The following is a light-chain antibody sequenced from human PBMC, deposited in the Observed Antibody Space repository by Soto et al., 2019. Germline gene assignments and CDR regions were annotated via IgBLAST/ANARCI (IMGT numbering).Light chain of an antibody. Sequence: QSAVTQPASVSGSPGQSIAVSCTGTTSDVGGDKYVSWYQHHPGKAPKLIIYEVTNRPSGVSDRFSGSKSGNTASLTISGLQAEDEAEYFCTSYSSSSTPYYVFGTGTKLTVL. CDR3: TSYSSSSTPYYV. J-gene: IGLJ1*01. CDR2: EVT. CDR1: TSDVGGDKY. V-gene: IGLV2-14*01.